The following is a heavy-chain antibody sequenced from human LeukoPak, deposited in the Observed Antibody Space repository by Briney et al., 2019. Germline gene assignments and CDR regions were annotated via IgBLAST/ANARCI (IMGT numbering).Heavy chain of an antibody. CDR1: GYSISSGSY. J-gene: IGHJ4*02. CDR3: ARVSYYYGSGGLDY. CDR2: IYHSGST. V-gene: IGHV4-38-2*02. D-gene: IGHD3-10*01. Sequence: PSETLSLTCTVSGYSISSGSYWGWIRQPPGKGLEWIGSIYHSGSTYYNPSLKSRVTISVDTSKNQFSLKLSSVTAADTAVYYCARVSYYYGSGGLDYWGQGTLVTVSS.